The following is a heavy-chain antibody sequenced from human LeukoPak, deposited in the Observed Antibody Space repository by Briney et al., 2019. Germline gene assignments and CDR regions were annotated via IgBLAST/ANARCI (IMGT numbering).Heavy chain of an antibody. D-gene: IGHD6-19*01. CDR2: INSDGSDR. V-gene: IGHV3-74*01. Sequence: GGSLRLSCAASGFTFSNYWMHWVRQAPGKGVVWVLRINSDGSDRSHADSVKGRFTISRDNAKNTLYLQMNSLRVEDTAVYYCARGYRGAVPDPEGDSWGQGTLVTVSS. CDR1: GFTFSNYW. CDR3: ARGYRGAVPDPEGDS. J-gene: IGHJ4*02.